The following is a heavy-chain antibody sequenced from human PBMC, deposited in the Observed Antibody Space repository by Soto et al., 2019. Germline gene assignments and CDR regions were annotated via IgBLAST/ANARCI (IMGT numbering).Heavy chain of an antibody. CDR2: IDPSDSYT. J-gene: IGHJ6*02. V-gene: IGHV5-10-1*01. CDR1: GYSFTSYW. D-gene: IGHD2-2*01. CDR3: ARLDEYCSSTSCLDYYYGMDV. Sequence: PGESLKISCKGSGYSFTSYWISWVRQMPGKGLEWMGRIDPSDSYTNYSPSFQGHVTISADKSISTACLQWSSLKASDTAMYYCARLDEYCSSTSCLDYYYGMDVWGQGTTVTVSS.